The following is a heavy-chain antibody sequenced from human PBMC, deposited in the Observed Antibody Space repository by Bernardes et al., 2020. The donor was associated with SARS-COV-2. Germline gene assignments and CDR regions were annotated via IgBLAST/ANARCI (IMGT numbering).Heavy chain of an antibody. V-gene: IGHV5-51*01. CDR3: ARQGKAYYYGMDV. CDR2: IYPGDSDT. Sequence: GESLKISCKGFGFTFINYWIGWVRRRPGQGLEWLGIIYPGDSDTRYSPSFQGQVTISVDRSISTAYLQWSSLKASDSAIYYCARQGKAYYYGMDVWGQGTTVTVSS. J-gene: IGHJ6*02. CDR1: GFTFINYW.